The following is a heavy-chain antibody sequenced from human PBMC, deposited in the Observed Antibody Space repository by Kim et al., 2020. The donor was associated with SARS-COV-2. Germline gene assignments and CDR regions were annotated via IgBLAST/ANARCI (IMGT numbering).Heavy chain of an antibody. CDR3: VRENFWAFDV. V-gene: IGHV3-48*04. Sequence: GGSLRLSCATSGFTLSLYSMNWVRQSPGKGLEWVSHIRGNGTITKHADSVRGRYNISRDNAKNSLFLQVNGLRAEDTAVYYCVRENFWAFDVWGQGTVVTVST. CDR2: IRGNGTIT. D-gene: IGHD3-3*01. CDR1: GFTLSLYS. J-gene: IGHJ3*01.